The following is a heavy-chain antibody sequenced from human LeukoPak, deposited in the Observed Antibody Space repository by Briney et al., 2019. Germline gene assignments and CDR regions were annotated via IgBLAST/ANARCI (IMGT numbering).Heavy chain of an antibody. D-gene: IGHD6-19*01. CDR2: INHSGST. CDR1: GGSFSGYY. CDR3: ARDGRIAVAGGDY. V-gene: IGHV4-34*01. Sequence: SETLSLTCAVYGGSFSGYYWSWIRQPPGKGLEWIGEINHSGSTNYNPSLKSRVTISVDTSKNQFSLKLSSVTAADTAVYYCARDGRIAVAGGDYWGQGTLVTVSS. J-gene: IGHJ4*02.